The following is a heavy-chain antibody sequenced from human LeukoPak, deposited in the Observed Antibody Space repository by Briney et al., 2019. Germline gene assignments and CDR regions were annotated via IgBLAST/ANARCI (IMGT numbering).Heavy chain of an antibody. CDR3: AKNMVRGVIMSSSFDY. Sequence: GGSLRLSCAASGFTFSSYGMSWVRQALGKGLEWVSAISGSGGSTYYADSVKGRFTISRDNSKNPLYLQMNSLRAEDTAVYYCAKNMVRGVIMSSSFDYWGQGTLVTVSS. V-gene: IGHV3-23*01. CDR2: ISGSGGST. D-gene: IGHD3-10*01. J-gene: IGHJ4*02. CDR1: GFTFSSYG.